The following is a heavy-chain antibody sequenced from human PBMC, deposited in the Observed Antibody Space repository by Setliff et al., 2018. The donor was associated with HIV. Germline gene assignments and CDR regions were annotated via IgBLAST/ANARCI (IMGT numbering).Heavy chain of an antibody. Sequence: SETLSLTCTVSGGSISSGGYYWSWIRQHPGKGLEWIGYIYYSGSTDYNPSLKSRVTISVDPSKNQFSLKMNSVTAADTAVYYCARATYSYDSTGYWGQGTLVTVSS. D-gene: IGHD3-22*01. CDR1: GGSISSGGYY. V-gene: IGHV4-31*03. J-gene: IGHJ4*02. CDR2: IYYSGST. CDR3: ARATYSYDSTGY.